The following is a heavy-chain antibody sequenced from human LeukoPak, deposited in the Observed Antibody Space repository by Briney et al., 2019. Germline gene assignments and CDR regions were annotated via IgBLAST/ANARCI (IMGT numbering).Heavy chain of an antibody. D-gene: IGHD3-10*01. V-gene: IGHV3-30*02. CDR1: GFTLSSYG. J-gene: IGHJ5*02. CDR3: AKGYYYGSLATNWFDP. CDR2: IRYDGSNK. Sequence: GGSLRLSCAASGFTLSSYGMHWVRQAPGKGLEWVAFIRYDGSNKYYADSVKGRFTISRDNSKNTLYLQMNSLRAEDTAVYYCAKGYYYGSLATNWFDPWGQGTLVTVSS.